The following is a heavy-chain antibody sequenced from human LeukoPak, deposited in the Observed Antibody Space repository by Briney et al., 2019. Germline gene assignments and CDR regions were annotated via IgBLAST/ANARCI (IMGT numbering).Heavy chain of an antibody. D-gene: IGHD6-13*01. CDR3: AKAASSSWPSYYYGMDV. J-gene: IGHJ6*02. CDR1: GFIFSSYS. CDR2: ITGSGGNT. V-gene: IGHV3-23*01. Sequence: PGRSLRLSCAASGFIFSSYSKSWVRQAPGKGLEWVSVITGSGGNTYYADSVKGRFTISKDNSKNTVYLQMSSLRVDDTAVYYCAKAASSSWPSYYYGMDVWGQGTTVTVSS.